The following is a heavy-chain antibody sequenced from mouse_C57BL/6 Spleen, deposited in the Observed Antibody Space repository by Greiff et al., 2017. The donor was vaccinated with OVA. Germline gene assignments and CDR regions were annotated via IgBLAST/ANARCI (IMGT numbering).Heavy chain of an antibody. V-gene: IGHV1-64*01. J-gene: IGHJ1*03. Sequence: VQLQQPGAELVKPGASVKLSCKASGYTFTSYWMHWVKQRPGQGLEWIGMIHPNSGSTNYNEKFKSKATLTVDKSSSTAYMQLSSLTSEDSAVYYCARPLYDYDGYFDVWGTGTTVTVSS. D-gene: IGHD2-4*01. CDR2: IHPNSGST. CDR3: ARPLYDYDGYFDV. CDR1: GYTFTSYW.